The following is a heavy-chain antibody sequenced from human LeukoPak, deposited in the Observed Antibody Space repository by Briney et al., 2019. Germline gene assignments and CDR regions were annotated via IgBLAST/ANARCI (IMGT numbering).Heavy chain of an antibody. CDR3: AREDAVSSDDAFDL. J-gene: IGHJ3*01. CDR2: IFYSGST. CDR1: GGSISRSSYY. Sequence: SETLSLTCTVSGGSISRSSYYWGWIRQPPGTGLEWIGSIFYSGSTYYNPSLKSRVTISVDTSKNQFSLKLSSVTAADTAMYYCAREDAVSSDDAFDLWGQGTMVTVS. D-gene: IGHD6-19*01. V-gene: IGHV4-39*07.